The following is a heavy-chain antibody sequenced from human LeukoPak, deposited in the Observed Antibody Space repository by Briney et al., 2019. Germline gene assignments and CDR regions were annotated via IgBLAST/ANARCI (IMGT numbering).Heavy chain of an antibody. D-gene: IGHD6-13*01. CDR1: GLSFSSYN. V-gene: IGHV3-48*01. CDR2: ITANNTTK. J-gene: IGHJ5*02. CDR3: AAASAFSSSWRS. Sequence: PGGSLRLSCTASGLSFSSYNMNWVRQAPGKGPEWVAYITANNTTKYYADSVKGRFTISRDNAKKSLFPQMNSLRAEDTAVYYCAAASAFSSSWRSWGQGTVVTVSS.